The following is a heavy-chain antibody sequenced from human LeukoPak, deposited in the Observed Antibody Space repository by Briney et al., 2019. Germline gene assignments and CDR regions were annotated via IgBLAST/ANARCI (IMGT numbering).Heavy chain of an antibody. CDR1: GFTFSSHA. CDR3: AKDRSSSWYGYYMDV. CDR2: MSGSGGST. Sequence: GGSLRLSCAGSGFTFSSHAMSWVRQAPGKGLEWVSAMSGSGGSTYYADSVKGRFTISRDNSKNTLYLQMNSLRAEDTAVYYCAKDRSSSWYGYYMDVWGKGTTVTISS. D-gene: IGHD6-13*01. J-gene: IGHJ6*03. V-gene: IGHV3-23*01.